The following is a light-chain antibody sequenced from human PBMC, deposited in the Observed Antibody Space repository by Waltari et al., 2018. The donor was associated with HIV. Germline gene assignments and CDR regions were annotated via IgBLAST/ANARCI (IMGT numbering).Light chain of an antibody. CDR2: RNN. V-gene: IGLV10-54*01. CDR3: SAWDSSLGAVV. CDR1: SNNVGNQG. J-gene: IGLJ2*01. Sequence: QAGLTQPPSVSKGLRQTATLTCTGNSNNVGNQGAAWLQQHQGHPPKLLSYRNNNRPPGVPERLFASRAGDAASLTITGLEPEEGADYDCSAWDSSLGAVVFGGGTKRTV.